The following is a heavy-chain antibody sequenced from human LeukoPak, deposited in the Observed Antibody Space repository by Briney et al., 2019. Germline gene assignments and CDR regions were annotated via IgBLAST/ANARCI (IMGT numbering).Heavy chain of an antibody. D-gene: IGHD3-22*01. V-gene: IGHV1-69*13. CDR1: GGTFSSYA. CDR3: ARGSYYGSSGTDDYFDY. Sequence: GASVKASCKASGGTFSSYAISWVRQAPGQGLEWMGGIIPIFGTANYAQKFQGRVTITADESTSTAYMELSSLRSEDTAVYYCARGSYYGSSGTDDYFDYWGQGTLVTVSS. CDR2: IIPIFGTA. J-gene: IGHJ4*02.